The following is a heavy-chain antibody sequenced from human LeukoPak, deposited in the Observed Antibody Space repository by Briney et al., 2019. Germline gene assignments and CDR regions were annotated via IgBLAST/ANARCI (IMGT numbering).Heavy chain of an antibody. V-gene: IGHV4-34*01. CDR1: GGSFSGYY. D-gene: IGHD4-17*01. J-gene: IGHJ5*02. Sequence: SETLSLTCAVYGGSFSGYYWSWIRQPPGKGLEWIGETNHSGSTNYNPSLKSRVTISVDTSKNQFSLKLSSVTAADTAVYYCARAQGYGDIPGWFDPWGQGTLVTVSS. CDR2: TNHSGST. CDR3: ARAQGYGDIPGWFDP.